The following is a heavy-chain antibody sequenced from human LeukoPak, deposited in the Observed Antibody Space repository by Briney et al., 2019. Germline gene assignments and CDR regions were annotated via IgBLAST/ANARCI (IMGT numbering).Heavy chain of an antibody. CDR3: AKWGDYDVLTGYYVSDF. CDR1: GFIFSNYA. J-gene: IGHJ4*02. CDR2: ISGRSGST. V-gene: IGHV3-23*01. Sequence: PGASLRLSCAASGFIFSNYAMYWVHQAPGKGLEWVSAISGRSGSTYYADSVKGRFTISRDSSKNTLYLQMNSLRADDTAVYYCAKWGDYDVLTGYYVSDFWGQGTLVTVSS. D-gene: IGHD3-9*01.